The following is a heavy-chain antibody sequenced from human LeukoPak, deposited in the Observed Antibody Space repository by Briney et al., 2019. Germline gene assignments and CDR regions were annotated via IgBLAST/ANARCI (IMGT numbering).Heavy chain of an antibody. D-gene: IGHD6-6*01. CDR1: GYTFTSYD. J-gene: IGHJ5*02. CDR3: ARVSIAARPRWFDP. CDR2: MNPNSGNT. V-gene: IGHV1-8*01. Sequence: ASVKVSCKASGYTFTSYDINWVRQATGQGLEWMGWMNPNSGNTGYAQKFQGRVTMTRNTSISTAYMELSSLRSEDTAVYYCARVSIAARPRWFDPWGQGTLVTVSS.